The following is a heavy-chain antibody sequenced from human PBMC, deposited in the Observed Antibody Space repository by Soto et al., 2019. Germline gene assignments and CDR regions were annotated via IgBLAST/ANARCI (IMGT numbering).Heavy chain of an antibody. CDR3: ARDSITSAAFFDY. Sequence: ASVKVSCKASGYSFTSYYMHWVRQAPGQYIEGMGMMNPSDGSKGDAQKFQGRVTKTRDTSTSRVYMELSSLRSADTAVSYCARDSITSAAFFDYWGQGTLVTVSS. CDR2: MNPSDGSK. J-gene: IGHJ4*02. D-gene: IGHD6-13*01. CDR1: GYSFTSYY. V-gene: IGHV1-46*01.